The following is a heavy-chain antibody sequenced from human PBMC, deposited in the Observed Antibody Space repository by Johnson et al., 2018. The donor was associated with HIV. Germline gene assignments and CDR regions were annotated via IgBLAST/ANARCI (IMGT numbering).Heavy chain of an antibody. V-gene: IGHV3-30*18. CDR2: ISYHVGNR. J-gene: IGHJ3*02. Sequence: QVQLVESGGGVVQPGRSLRLSCAASGFSFSSYGIHWVRQAPGQGLEWVAYISYHVGNRYYADSVKGRFTISRDNSKNTLYLQMNSLRAEDTAVYYCAKEGRELLGGTFDSWGQGTMVTVPS. CDR3: AKEGRELLGGTFDS. CDR1: GFSFSSYG. D-gene: IGHD1-26*01.